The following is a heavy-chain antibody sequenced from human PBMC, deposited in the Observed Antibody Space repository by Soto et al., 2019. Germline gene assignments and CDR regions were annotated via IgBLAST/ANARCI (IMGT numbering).Heavy chain of an antibody. CDR2: INPSGGST. J-gene: IGHJ6*02. Sequence: GASVKVSCKASGYTFTSYYMHWVRQAPGQGLEWMGIINPSGGSTSYAQKFQGRVTMTRDTSTSTVYMELSSLRSEDTAVHYCARDGAYCGGDCRYYYYYGMDVWGQGTTVTVSS. CDR1: GYTFTSYY. D-gene: IGHD2-21*02. CDR3: ARDGAYCGGDCRYYYYYGMDV. V-gene: IGHV1-46*01.